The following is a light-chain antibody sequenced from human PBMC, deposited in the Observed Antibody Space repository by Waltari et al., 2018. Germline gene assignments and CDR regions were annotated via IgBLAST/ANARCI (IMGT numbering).Light chain of an antibody. CDR3: QQYGSSPPYT. CDR2: DAS. J-gene: IGKJ2*01. V-gene: IGKV3-20*01. Sequence: EIVLTQSPGTLSLSPGERATLSCRASQSISSSYLAWYQQKPGQAPRLLISDASSRATGIPDRFSGSGSGTDFTLTISRLEPEDFAVYYCQQYGSSPPYTFGQGTKLEIK. CDR1: QSISSSY.